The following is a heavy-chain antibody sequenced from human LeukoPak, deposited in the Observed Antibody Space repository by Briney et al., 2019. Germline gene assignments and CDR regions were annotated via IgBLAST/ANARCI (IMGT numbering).Heavy chain of an antibody. CDR2: IIPIFGTA. J-gene: IGHJ4*02. V-gene: IGHV1-69*05. D-gene: IGHD6-13*01. CDR1: GATFSSYA. Sequence: GASVKVSCKASGATFSSYAISWVRQAPGQGLEWMGRIIPIFGTANYAQKFQGRVTITTDESTSTAYMELSSLRSEDTAVYYCARDRLTAAGHSGDYWGQGTLVTVSS. CDR3: ARDRLTAAGHSGDY.